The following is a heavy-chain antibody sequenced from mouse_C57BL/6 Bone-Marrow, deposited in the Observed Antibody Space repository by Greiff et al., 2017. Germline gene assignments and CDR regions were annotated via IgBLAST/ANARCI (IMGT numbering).Heavy chain of an antibody. D-gene: IGHD2-12*01. Sequence: EVKLQESGGGLVKPGGSLKLSCAASGFTFSSYAMSWVRQTPEQRLEWVATISAGGSYTYYPDNVKGRFTISRDNAKNNLYLQMSHLKSEDTAMYYCAREASYYSYYYAMDYWGQGTSVTVSS. V-gene: IGHV5-4*01. J-gene: IGHJ4*01. CDR3: AREASYYSYYYAMDY. CDR1: GFTFSSYA. CDR2: ISAGGSYT.